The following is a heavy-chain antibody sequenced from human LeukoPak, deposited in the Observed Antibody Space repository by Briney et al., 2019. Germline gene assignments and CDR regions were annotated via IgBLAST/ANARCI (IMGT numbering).Heavy chain of an antibody. Sequence: GGSLRLSCAASGFTFDDYAMHWVRHAPGKGLEWVSGISWNSGSIGYADSVKGRFTISRDNAKNSLYLQMNSLRAEDTAVYYCARDGGFDYWGQGTLLTVSS. D-gene: IGHD3-16*01. CDR2: ISWNSGSI. V-gene: IGHV3-9*01. J-gene: IGHJ4*02. CDR3: ARDGGFDY. CDR1: GFTFDDYA.